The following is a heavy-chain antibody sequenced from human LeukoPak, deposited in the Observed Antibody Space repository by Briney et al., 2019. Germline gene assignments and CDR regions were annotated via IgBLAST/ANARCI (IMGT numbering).Heavy chain of an antibody. J-gene: IGHJ4*02. CDR2: INGDGSST. V-gene: IGHV3-74*01. Sequence: GGSLRLSCAASGFTFSSYWMHWVRQAPGKGLVWVSRINGDGSSTSYADSVKGRFTISRDNAKNTLYLQMNSLRGEDTAVHYCARTRGVTAEDDYWGQGTLVTVSS. CDR3: ARTRGVTAEDDY. CDR1: GFTFSSYW. D-gene: IGHD2-21*02.